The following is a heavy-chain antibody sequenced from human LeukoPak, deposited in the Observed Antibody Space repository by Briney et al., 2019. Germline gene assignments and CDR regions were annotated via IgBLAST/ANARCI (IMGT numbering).Heavy chain of an antibody. V-gene: IGHV1-46*01. CDR1: GYTFTSYY. D-gene: IGHD3-10*01. J-gene: IGHJ4*02. Sequence: ASVKVSCKASGYTFTSYYTHWVRQAPGQGLEWMGIINPSGGSTSYAQKFQGRVTMTRDMSTSTVYMELSSLRSEDTAVYYCARTIWFGELWGYFDYWGQGTLVTVSS. CDR3: ARTIWFGELWGYFDY. CDR2: INPSGGST.